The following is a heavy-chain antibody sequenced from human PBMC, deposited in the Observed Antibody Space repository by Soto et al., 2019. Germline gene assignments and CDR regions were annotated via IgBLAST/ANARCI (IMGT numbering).Heavy chain of an antibody. J-gene: IGHJ3*02. CDR1: GYTFTSYY. D-gene: IGHD3-16*01. CDR3: AAWGHEGAFDI. Sequence: QVQLVQSEAEVKKPGASVKVSCKASGYTFTSYYMHWVRQAPGQGLEWMGIINPSGGSTGYAQKFQGRVTMTRDKYTSTVYMELSSLRSEATAVYYCAAWGHEGAFDIWGQGTMVTVSS. CDR2: INPSGGST. V-gene: IGHV1-46*01.